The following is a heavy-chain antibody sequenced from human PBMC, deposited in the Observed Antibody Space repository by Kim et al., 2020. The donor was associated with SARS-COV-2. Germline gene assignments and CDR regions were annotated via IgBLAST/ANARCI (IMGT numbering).Heavy chain of an antibody. CDR2: ISWNSGNI. CDR3: AKAGAYGGSSNYFDY. D-gene: IGHD3-16*01. Sequence: GGSLRLSCAASGITFDDYAMNWVRQAPGKGLEWVSGISWNSGNIGYADSVRGRFTISRDNAKYYLSLQMDSLRAETTALYVCAKAGAYGGSSNYFDYWR. V-gene: IGHV3-9*01. CDR1: GITFDDYA. J-gene: IGHJ4*01.